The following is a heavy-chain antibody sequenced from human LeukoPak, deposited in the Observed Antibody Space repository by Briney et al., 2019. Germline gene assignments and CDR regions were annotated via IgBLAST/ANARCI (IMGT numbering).Heavy chain of an antibody. CDR1: GGSMSSYY. Sequence: PSETLSLTCTVSGGSMSSYYWSWIRQPAGKGLEWIGRIYTSGSTNYNPSLKSRVTMSVDTSKNQFSLKPSSVTAADTAVYYCARSRMITFGGVIVPEYYFDYWGQGTLVTVSS. D-gene: IGHD3-16*02. CDR2: IYTSGST. V-gene: IGHV4-4*07. J-gene: IGHJ4*02. CDR3: ARSRMITFGGVIVPEYYFDY.